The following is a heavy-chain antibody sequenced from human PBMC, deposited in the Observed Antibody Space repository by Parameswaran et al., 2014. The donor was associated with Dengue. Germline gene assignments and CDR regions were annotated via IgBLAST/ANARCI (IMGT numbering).Heavy chain of an antibody. CDR2: IIPIFGTA. V-gene: IGHV1-69*06. D-gene: IGHD3-22*01. CDR3: ARASYITMIVVAMYYFDY. Sequence: SWVRQAPGQGLEWMGGIIPIFGTANYAQKFQGRVTITADKSTSTAYMELSSLRSEDTAVYYCARASYITMIVVAMYYFDYWGQGTLVTVSS. J-gene: IGHJ4*02.